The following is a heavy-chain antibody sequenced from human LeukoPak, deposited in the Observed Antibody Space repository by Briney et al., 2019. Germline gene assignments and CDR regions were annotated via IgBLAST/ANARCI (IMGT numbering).Heavy chain of an antibody. CDR2: IYYSGST. D-gene: IGHD4-11*01. J-gene: IGHJ4*02. Sequence: SETLSLTCTVSGGSISSYYWNWIRQPPGKGLEWIGYIYYSGSTNYNPSLKSRVTISVDTSKNQFSLKLSSVTAADTAVYYCARARTTVTPFDYWGQGTLVTVSS. V-gene: IGHV4-59*01. CDR1: GGSISSYY. CDR3: ARARTTVTPFDY.